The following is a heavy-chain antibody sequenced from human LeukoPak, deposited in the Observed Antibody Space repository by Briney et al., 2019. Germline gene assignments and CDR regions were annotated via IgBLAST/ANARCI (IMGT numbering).Heavy chain of an antibody. D-gene: IGHD3-22*01. Sequence: PSETLSLTCTVSGGSISSGDYYWRWIRQPPGTGLEWIVYIYYSGSTYYNPSLKSRVTISVDTSKNQFSLKLSSVTAADTAVYYCARFYDSSGYYYVRYFDYWGQGTLVTVSS. CDR3: ARFYDSSGYYYVRYFDY. CDR2: IYYSGST. V-gene: IGHV4-30-4*01. J-gene: IGHJ4*02. CDR1: GGSISSGDYY.